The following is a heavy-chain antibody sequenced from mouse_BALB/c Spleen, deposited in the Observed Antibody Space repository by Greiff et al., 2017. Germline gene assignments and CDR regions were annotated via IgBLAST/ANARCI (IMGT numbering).Heavy chain of an antibody. D-gene: IGHD2-10*01. V-gene: IGHV1S22*01. CDR2: IYPGSGST. Sequence: KQPGSELVRPGASVKLSCKASGYTFTSYWMHWVKQRHGQGLEWIGNIYPGSGSTNYDEKFKSKGTLTVDTSSSTAYMHLSSLTSEDSAVYYCTREGAYYGNYEGYFDVWGAGTTVTVSS. J-gene: IGHJ1*01. CDR1: GYTFTSYW. CDR3: TREGAYYGNYEGYFDV.